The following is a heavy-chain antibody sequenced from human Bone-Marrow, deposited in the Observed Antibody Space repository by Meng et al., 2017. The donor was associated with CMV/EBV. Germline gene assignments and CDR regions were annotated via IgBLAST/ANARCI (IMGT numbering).Heavy chain of an antibody. J-gene: IGHJ4*02. CDR3: ARVDAITMVRGVPDY. CDR2: IYYSGST. CDR1: GGSISSSSYY. Sequence: SETLSLTCTVSGGSISSSSYYWGWIRQPPGKGLEWIGSIYYSGSTYYNPSLKSRVTMSVDTSKNQFSLKLSSVTVADTAVYYCARVDAITMVRGVPDYWGQGTLVTVSS. D-gene: IGHD3-10*01. V-gene: IGHV4-39*07.